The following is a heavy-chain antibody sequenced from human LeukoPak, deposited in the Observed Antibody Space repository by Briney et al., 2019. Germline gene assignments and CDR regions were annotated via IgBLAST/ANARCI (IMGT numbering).Heavy chain of an antibody. J-gene: IGHJ4*02. Sequence: GGSLRLSCAASGFTFSNYWMHWVRQAPGKRLVWVSRINSDGSSTSYADSVKGRFTISRDNAKNTLYLQMNSLRAEDTAVYYCARLGSWYRRDDYWGQGTLVTVSS. CDR1: GFTFSNYW. CDR2: INSDGSST. V-gene: IGHV3-74*01. D-gene: IGHD6-13*01. CDR3: ARLGSWYRRDDY.